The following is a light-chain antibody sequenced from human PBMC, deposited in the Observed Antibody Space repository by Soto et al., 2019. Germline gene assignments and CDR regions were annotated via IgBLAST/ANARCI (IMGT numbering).Light chain of an antibody. J-gene: IGKJ1*01. Sequence: IQMTQSPSTLPASVGDRVTITCRASENINMWLAWYQQKPGQAPRLLIQRASRVERGVPSRFSGSGSDTEFTLTISSLQPDDSAVYYCQQYYSSPRTFGRGTKVDIK. CDR1: ENINMW. V-gene: IGKV1-5*03. CDR3: QQYYSSPRT. CDR2: RAS.